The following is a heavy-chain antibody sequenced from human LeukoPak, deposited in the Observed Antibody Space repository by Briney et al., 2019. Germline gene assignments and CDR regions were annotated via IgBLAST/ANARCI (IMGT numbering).Heavy chain of an antibody. CDR2: LSGRGVNT. Sequence: GGSLRLSYVASGLTFSNYAMSWVRQAPRQGLEWVSGLSGRGVNTYYADSVKGRFTISRDNSKSTVYLQMDSLRAEDTAVYYCAKGYCGSASCYNYYFEYWGQGTLVTVSS. J-gene: IGHJ4*02. V-gene: IGHV3-23*01. D-gene: IGHD2-2*02. CDR1: GLTFSNYA. CDR3: AKGYCGSASCYNYYFEY.